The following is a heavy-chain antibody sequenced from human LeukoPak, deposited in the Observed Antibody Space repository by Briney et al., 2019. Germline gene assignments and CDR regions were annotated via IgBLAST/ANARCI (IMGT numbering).Heavy chain of an antibody. J-gene: IGHJ4*02. Sequence: GASVKVSCKASGYTFTSYDINWVRQATGQGLEWMGWMNPNSGNTGYAQKFQGRVTMTRNTSISTAYMELSSLRSEDTAVYYCATHQRYYDFWSGYSYWGQGTLVTVSS. V-gene: IGHV1-8*01. CDR3: ATHQRYYDFWSGYSY. CDR2: MNPNSGNT. D-gene: IGHD3-3*01. CDR1: GYTFTSYD.